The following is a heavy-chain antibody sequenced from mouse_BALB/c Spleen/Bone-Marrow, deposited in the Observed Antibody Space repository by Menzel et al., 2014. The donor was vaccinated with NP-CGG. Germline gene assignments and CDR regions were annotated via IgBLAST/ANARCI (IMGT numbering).Heavy chain of an antibody. V-gene: IGHV14-3*02. J-gene: IGHJ4*01. D-gene: IGHD1-2*01. CDR1: GFNIKDTY. CDR3: ASATTATYYAMDY. CDR2: IDPANGNT. Sequence: EVQLQHSGAELVRPGASVKLSCTASGFNIKDTYMHWVKQRPEQGLEWIGGIDPANGNTKYDPKFQGKATITTDTSSNTAYLQVSSLTSEDTAVYYCASATTATYYAMDYWGQGTSVTVSS.